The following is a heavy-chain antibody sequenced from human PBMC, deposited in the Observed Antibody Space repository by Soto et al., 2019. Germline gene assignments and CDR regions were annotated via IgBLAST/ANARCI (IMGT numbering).Heavy chain of an antibody. J-gene: IGHJ4*01. CDR3: ASGGYCSGGSCLGPIFDY. V-gene: IGHV4-61*01. Sequence: SETLSLTCTVSGGSVSCGSYYWSWIRQPPGKGLEWIGYIYYSGSTNYNPSLKSRVTISVDTSKNQFSLKLSSVTAADTAVYYCASGGYCSGGSCLGPIFDYWGHGTLATVSS. CDR2: IYYSGST. D-gene: IGHD2-15*01. CDR1: GGSVSCGSYY.